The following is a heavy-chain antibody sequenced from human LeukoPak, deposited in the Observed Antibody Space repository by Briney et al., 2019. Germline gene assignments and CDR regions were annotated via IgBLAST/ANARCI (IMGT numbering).Heavy chain of an antibody. CDR2: IYSGGST. CDR3: ASGRVTYYYDSSGSDVDY. Sequence: GGSLRLSCAASGFTVSSNYMSWVRQAPGKGLEWVSVIYSGGSTYYADSVKGRFTISRDNSKNTLYLQMNSLRAEDTAVYYCASGRVTYYYDSSGSDVDYWGQGTLVTVSS. CDR1: GFTVSSNY. V-gene: IGHV3-53*01. J-gene: IGHJ4*02. D-gene: IGHD3-22*01.